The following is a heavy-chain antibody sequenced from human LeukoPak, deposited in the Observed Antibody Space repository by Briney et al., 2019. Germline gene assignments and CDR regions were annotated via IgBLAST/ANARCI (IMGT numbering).Heavy chain of an antibody. CDR1: GFTVSSNY. V-gene: IGHV3-33*08. D-gene: IGHD5-24*01. Sequence: PGGSLRLSCAASGFTVSSNYMSWVRQAPGKGLEWVAVIWYDGSNKYYADSVKGRFTISRDNSKNTLYLQMNSLRAEDTAVYYCARDNVGGRGLDYWGQGTLVTVSS. CDR3: ARDNVGGRGLDY. J-gene: IGHJ4*02. CDR2: IWYDGSNK.